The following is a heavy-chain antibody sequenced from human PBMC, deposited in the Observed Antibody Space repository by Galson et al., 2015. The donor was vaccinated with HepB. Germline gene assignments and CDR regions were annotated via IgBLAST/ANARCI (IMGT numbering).Heavy chain of an antibody. CDR1: GFTFSNYW. Sequence: SLRLSCAASGFTFSNYWMTWVRQAPGKGLEWVANIKKDGSEKYYVDSVKGRFTISRDNAKNSLYLQMNSLRAEDTAVYYCARDPSPGAYEAFDIWGQGTMVTVSS. D-gene: IGHD7-27*01. J-gene: IGHJ3*02. CDR3: ARDPSPGAYEAFDI. V-gene: IGHV3-7*01. CDR2: IKKDGSEK.